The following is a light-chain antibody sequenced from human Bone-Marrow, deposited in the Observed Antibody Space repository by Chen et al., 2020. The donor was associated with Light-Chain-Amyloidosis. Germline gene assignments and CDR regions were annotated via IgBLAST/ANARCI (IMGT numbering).Light chain of an antibody. CDR2: INSDGSH. Sequence: QAVLTQSPSASASLGASVKLTCTLSSGHSNYVIAWHQQQPERGLRYLLKINSDGSHSRGDGLPYRFSGASSGAVRYLTISSLQSEDEADYYCQTWGTGYVVFGGGTKVTVL. CDR1: SGHSNYV. CDR3: QTWGTGYVV. J-gene: IGLJ2*01. V-gene: IGLV4-69*01.